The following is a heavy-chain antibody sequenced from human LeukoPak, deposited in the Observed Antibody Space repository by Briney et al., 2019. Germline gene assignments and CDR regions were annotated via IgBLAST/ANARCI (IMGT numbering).Heavy chain of an antibody. J-gene: IGHJ4*02. V-gene: IGHV3-23*01. D-gene: IGHD2-15*01. CDR3: AKERSLNGGYSDGYFDH. CDR1: GFTFSNYA. CDR2: ISDSGSKT. Sequence: GGSLRLSCVASGFTFSNYAMSWVRQTPGKGLEWVSVISDSGSKTYYADSVKGRFTISRDNSKNTLYLQMNSLRAEDTALYHCAKERSLNGGYSDGYFDHWGQGTLVTVSS.